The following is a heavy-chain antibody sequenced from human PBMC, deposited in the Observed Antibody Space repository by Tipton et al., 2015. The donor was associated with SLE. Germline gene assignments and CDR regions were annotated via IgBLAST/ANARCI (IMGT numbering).Heavy chain of an antibody. CDR1: GYSISSGYY. V-gene: IGHV4-38-2*01. J-gene: IGHJ4*02. CDR3: ARFSSGGTGGY. D-gene: IGHD6-19*01. Sequence: TLSLTCAVSGYSISSGYYWGWIRQPPGKGLEWIGSIYYSGSTYYNPSLKSRVTISVGTSKNQFSLKLSSVTAADTAVYYCARFSSGGTGGYWGQGTLVTVSS. CDR2: IYYSGST.